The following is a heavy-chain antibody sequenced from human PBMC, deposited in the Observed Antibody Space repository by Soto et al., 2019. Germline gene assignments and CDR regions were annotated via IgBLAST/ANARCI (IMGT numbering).Heavy chain of an antibody. J-gene: IGHJ6*02. CDR1: GYSFTSYW. V-gene: IGHV5-51*01. CDR2: IYPGDSDT. D-gene: IGHD2-8*01. Sequence: PGESLKISCKGSGYSFTSYWIGGVRQMPGKGLEWMGIIYPGDSDTRYSPSFQGQVTISADKSISTAYLQWSSLKASDTAMYYCARYGASTYYYYGMDVWGQGTTVTVSS. CDR3: ARYGASTYYYYGMDV.